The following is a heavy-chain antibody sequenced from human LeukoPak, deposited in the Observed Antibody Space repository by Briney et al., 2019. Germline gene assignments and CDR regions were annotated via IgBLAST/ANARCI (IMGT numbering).Heavy chain of an antibody. J-gene: IGHJ3*02. CDR2: IIPIFGTA. V-gene: IGHV1-69*05. CDR3: ARGDFWSGYYRAGDAFDI. D-gene: IGHD3-3*01. CDR1: GGTFSSYA. Sequence: ASVKVSCKASGGTFSSYAISWVRQAPGQGLEWMGGIIPIFGTANYAQKFQGRVTITTDESTSTAYTELSSLRSEDTAVYYCARGDFWSGYYRAGDAFDIWGQGTMVTVSS.